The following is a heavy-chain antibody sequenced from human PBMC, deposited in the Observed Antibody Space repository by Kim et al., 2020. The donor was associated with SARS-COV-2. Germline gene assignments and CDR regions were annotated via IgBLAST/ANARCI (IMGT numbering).Heavy chain of an antibody. V-gene: IGHV6-1*01. Sequence: YAVSVKSRITINPATSKNQFSLQLNSVPPEDTAVYYCGRQLGSSGFYFDYWGQGTLVTVSS. CDR3: GRQLGSSGFYFDY. D-gene: IGHD6-6*01. J-gene: IGHJ4*02.